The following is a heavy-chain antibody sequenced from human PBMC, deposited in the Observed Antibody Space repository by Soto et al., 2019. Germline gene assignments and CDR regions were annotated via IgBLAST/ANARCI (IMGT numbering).Heavy chain of an antibody. CDR2: MNPNSGNT. V-gene: IGHV1-8*01. J-gene: IGHJ6*03. CDR3: ARGRVAAAGTGYYYYYMDV. CDR1: GYTFTSYD. Sequence: AASVKVSCKASGYTFTSYDINWVRQATGQGLEWMGWMNPNSGNTCYAQKFQGRVTMTRNTSISTAYMELSSLRSEDTAVYYCARGRVAAAGTGYYYYYMDVWGKGTTVTVSS. D-gene: IGHD6-13*01.